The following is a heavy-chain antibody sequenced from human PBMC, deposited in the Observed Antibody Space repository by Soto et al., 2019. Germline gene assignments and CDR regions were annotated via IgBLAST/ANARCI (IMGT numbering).Heavy chain of an antibody. V-gene: IGHV1-18*01. J-gene: IGHJ6*02. CDR1: GYTFTSYG. CDR2: ISAYNGNT. Sequence: ASVKVSFKASGYTFTSYGISWVRQAPGQGLEWMGWISAYNGNTKYSQKFQGRVTITRDTSANTAYMELSSLRSEDTAVYYCARDLDYYYGMDVWGQGTTVTVSS. CDR3: ARDLDYYYGMDV.